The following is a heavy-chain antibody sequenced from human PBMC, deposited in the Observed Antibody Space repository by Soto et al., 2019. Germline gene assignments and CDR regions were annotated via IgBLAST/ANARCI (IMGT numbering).Heavy chain of an antibody. J-gene: IGHJ3*02. D-gene: IGHD3-22*01. CDR1: GYTFTSYG. Sequence: ASVKVSCKASGYTFTSYGMSWVRQAPGQGLEWMGWISAYNGNTNYAQKLQSRVTMTTGTATSTAYMELRSLRADDTAVYYCARGNSDGLKDYYEINGYGDDAFDIWGQGTMVTVSS. CDR3: ARGNSDGLKDYYEINGYGDDAFDI. V-gene: IGHV1-18*04. CDR2: ISAYNGNT.